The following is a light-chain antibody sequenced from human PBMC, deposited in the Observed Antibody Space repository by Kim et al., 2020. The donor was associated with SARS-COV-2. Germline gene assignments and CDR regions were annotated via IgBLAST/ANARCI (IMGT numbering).Light chain of an antibody. CDR2: DTS. CDR1: RSVDNY. Sequence: WSQGERATLSCRASRSVDNYLAWYQQKPGQAPRLLSYDTSNRATGIPTRFSGSGSGTDFTLSISSLEPEDFAVYYCQQRRNWPLTFGGGTKVDIK. V-gene: IGKV3-11*01. J-gene: IGKJ4*01. CDR3: QQRRNWPLT.